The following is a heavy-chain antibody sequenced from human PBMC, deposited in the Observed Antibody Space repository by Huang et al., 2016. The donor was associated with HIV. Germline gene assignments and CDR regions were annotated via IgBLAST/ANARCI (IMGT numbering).Heavy chain of an antibody. Sequence: QVQLVQSGAEVKTPGSSVKVSCKAYGGTLSKYAIRWVRQAPGQGLELRGGIIPMFGTPKYARKCQGRVTSTADDSTSTTYVEVSSLRSEDTALYYCARGQLGSYGDYDVLYWGQGTLVTVSS. J-gene: IGHJ4*02. D-gene: IGHD4-17*01. V-gene: IGHV1-69*13. CDR1: GGTLSKYA. CDR2: IIPMFGTP. CDR3: ARGQLGSYGDYDVLY.